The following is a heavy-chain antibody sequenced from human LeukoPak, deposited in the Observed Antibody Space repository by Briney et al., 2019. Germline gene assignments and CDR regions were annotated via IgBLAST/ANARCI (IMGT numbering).Heavy chain of an antibody. Sequence: SETLSLTCTVSGGSIRSYYWSWIRQPPGKGLEWIGYIYYTGSTNYNPSLKSRVTISVDTSKNQFSLKLSSVTAADTAVYYCARGSRDGYNLGFDYWGQGTLVTVSS. J-gene: IGHJ4*02. D-gene: IGHD5-24*01. V-gene: IGHV4-59*01. CDR3: ARGSRDGYNLGFDY. CDR1: GGSIRSYY. CDR2: IYYTGST.